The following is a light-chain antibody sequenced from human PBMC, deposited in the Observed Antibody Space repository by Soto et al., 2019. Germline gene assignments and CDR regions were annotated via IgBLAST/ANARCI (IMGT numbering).Light chain of an antibody. CDR2: AAS. Sequence: IQLTHSTSFLSASVGDRFTITCRASQGISSYLAWYQQKPGKVPKLLIYAASTLQSGVPSRFSGSGSGTDFTLTISSLQTDDFATYYCLQYETYWTFGQGTKVDIK. V-gene: IGKV1-27*01. J-gene: IGKJ1*01. CDR1: QGISSY. CDR3: LQYETYWT.